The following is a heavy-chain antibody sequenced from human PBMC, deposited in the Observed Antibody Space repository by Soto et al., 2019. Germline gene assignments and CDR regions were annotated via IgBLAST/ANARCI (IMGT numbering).Heavy chain of an antibody. CDR1: GVSFNNNG. J-gene: IGHJ6*02. D-gene: IGHD3-10*01. CDR3: ARVLYYGSGSYSPYGMDV. V-gene: IGHV1-69*01. CDR2: VSPPFRTS. Sequence: QVQLVQSGAEVKMAGSSVKVSCKTSGVSFNNNGIGWVRQAPGHGLEWMGGVSPPFRTSNYARKFQGRISITADASTGTVNMELSSLTSEDTAQYYCARVLYYGSGSYSPYGMDVWGQGTTVTVSS.